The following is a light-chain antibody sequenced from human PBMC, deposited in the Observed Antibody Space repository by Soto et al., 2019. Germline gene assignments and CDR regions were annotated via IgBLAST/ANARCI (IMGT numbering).Light chain of an antibody. CDR1: SSNIGAGYA. Sequence: QSVLTQPPSVSGAPGQRVTISCTGSSSNIGAGYAVHWYQQRPGTAPKLLISDSDNRPSGVPDRFSGSKSGTSASLAITGLQAEAEADYYCQSYDNSHDWDVIFGGGTQLTVL. CDR3: QSYDNSHDWDVI. CDR2: DSD. J-gene: IGLJ2*01. V-gene: IGLV1-40*01.